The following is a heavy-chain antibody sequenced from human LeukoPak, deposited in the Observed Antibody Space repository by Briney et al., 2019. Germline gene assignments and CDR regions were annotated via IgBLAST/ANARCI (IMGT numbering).Heavy chain of an antibody. CDR3: ARADHSGSFHADY. CDR2: INSGNT. Sequence: ASVRVSCGASGYTFTFYDINWVRQATGQGLEWMGWINSGNTGYAQKFQGRVTMTRNTSIGTAYMELSSLRSEDTAVYYCARADHSGSFHADYWGQGTLVTVSS. CDR1: GYTFTFYD. J-gene: IGHJ4*02. D-gene: IGHD1-26*01. V-gene: IGHV1-8*01.